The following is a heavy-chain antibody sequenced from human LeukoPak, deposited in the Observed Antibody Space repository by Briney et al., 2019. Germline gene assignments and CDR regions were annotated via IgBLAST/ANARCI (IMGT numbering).Heavy chain of an antibody. CDR3: RRDGITTTFYS. CDR2: INPSGGST. Sequence: ASVTDSFMATGYTYTNYYIHWVRPAPGQGLEWMGIINPSGGSTTYPQKFQGRVPMTRDTTTSTHYRDLSSLRSDDTAIYYCRRDGITTTFYSWGHGNPFTVSS. V-gene: IGHV1-46*01. D-gene: IGHD1-14*01. J-gene: IGHJ5*01. CDR1: GYTYTNYY.